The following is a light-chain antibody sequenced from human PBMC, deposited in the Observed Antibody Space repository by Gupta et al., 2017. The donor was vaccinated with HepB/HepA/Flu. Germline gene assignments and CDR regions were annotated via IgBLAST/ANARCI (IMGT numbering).Light chain of an antibody. CDR1: QSISTG. CDR3: QQENSSPCN. Sequence: DIQMTQSPSTLSASVGDRVTITCRASQSISTGLAWYQQKPGKAPNLLIYKASSVESGVPSRFSGSGSGTEFTLTISSRQPDDFANYYCQQENSSPCNFGQGTKLEIK. J-gene: IGKJ2*02. V-gene: IGKV1-5*03. CDR2: KAS.